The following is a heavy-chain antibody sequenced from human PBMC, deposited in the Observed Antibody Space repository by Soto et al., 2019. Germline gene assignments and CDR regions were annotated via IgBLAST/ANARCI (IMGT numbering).Heavy chain of an antibody. CDR2: IYYSGNT. D-gene: IGHD3-16*01. CDR3: AREGGESSDGLYYFDS. Sequence: SETLSLTCTVSGGSTSSDSYWSWIRQPPGKGLEWIGHIYYSGNTDYNPSLKSRLAISIDTSKNQFSLKLSSVTAADTAVYFCAREGGESSDGLYYFDSWGQGSLVTVSS. V-gene: IGHV4-30-4*01. J-gene: IGHJ4*02. CDR1: GGSTSSDSY.